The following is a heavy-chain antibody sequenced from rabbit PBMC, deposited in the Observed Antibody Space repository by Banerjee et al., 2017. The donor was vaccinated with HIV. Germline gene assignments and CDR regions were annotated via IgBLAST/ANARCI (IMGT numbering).Heavy chain of an antibody. CDR1: GFSFSNKYV. CDR3: ARSIVNYGGAMDL. Sequence: QEQLVESGGGLVKPGASLTLSCKASGFSFSNKYVMCWVRQAPGKGLEWIACINTSSGNTVYASWAKGRFTISKTSSTTVTLQMTSLTAADTATYFCARSIVNYGGAMDLWGPGTLVTVS. J-gene: IGHJ6*01. V-gene: IGHV1S45*01. CDR2: INTSSGNT. D-gene: IGHD6-1*01.